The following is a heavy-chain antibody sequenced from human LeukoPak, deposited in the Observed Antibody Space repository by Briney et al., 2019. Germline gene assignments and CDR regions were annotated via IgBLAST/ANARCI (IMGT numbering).Heavy chain of an antibody. D-gene: IGHD3-3*01. CDR3: ARDFRGGYDFWSGYTPYYFDY. CDR2: IYHSGST. Sequence: KPSETLSLTCAVSGGSISSSNWWSWVRQPPGKGLEWIGEIYHSGSTNYNPSLKSRVTISVDKSKNQFSLKLSSVTAADTAVYYCARDFRGGYDFWSGYTPYYFDYWGQGTLVTVSP. J-gene: IGHJ4*02. V-gene: IGHV4-4*02. CDR1: GGSISSSNW.